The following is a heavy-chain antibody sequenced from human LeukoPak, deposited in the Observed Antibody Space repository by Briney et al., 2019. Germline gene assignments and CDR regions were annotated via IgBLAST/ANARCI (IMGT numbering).Heavy chain of an antibody. CDR2: IYSGGST. CDR3: ARAQSTPAGFAFDI. CDR1: GFTVSSNY. V-gene: IGHV3-53*01. Sequence: GGSLRLSCAASGFTVSSNYMSWVRQAPGKGPEWVSVIYSGGSTYYADSVKGRFTISRDNSKNTLYLQMNSLRAEDTAVYYCARAQSTPAGFAFDIWGQGTMVTVSS. J-gene: IGHJ3*02.